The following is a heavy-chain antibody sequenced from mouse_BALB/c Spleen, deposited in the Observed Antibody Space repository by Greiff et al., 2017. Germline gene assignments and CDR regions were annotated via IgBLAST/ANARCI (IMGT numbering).Heavy chain of an antibody. CDR3: GRSDYYGSSYFDY. Sequence: VQLQQSGPELVKPGASVKISCKASGYSFTGYFMNWVKQSHGKSLEWFGRINPYNGDTFYNQKFKGKATLTVDKSSSTDHMELLSLTSEDSAVYDCGRSDYYGSSYFDYWGQGTTLTVSS. J-gene: IGHJ2*01. CDR2: INPYNGDT. CDR1: GYSFTGYF. D-gene: IGHD1-1*01. V-gene: IGHV1-37*01.